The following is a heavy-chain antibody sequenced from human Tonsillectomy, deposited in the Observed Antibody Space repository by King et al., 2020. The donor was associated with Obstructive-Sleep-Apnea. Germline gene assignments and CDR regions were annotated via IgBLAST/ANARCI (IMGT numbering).Heavy chain of an antibody. D-gene: IGHD3-10*01. CDR1: GFTFSSYG. V-gene: IGHV3-30*02. Sequence: VQLVESGGGVVQPGGSLRLSCAASGFTFSSYGMHWVRQAPGKGLEWVAFIRYDGSNKYYADSVKGRFTISRDNSKNTLYLQMHSLRAEDTAVSYCAKDYGSGSYNWFDPWGQGTLVTVSS. J-gene: IGHJ5*02. CDR2: IRYDGSNK. CDR3: AKDYGSGSYNWFDP.